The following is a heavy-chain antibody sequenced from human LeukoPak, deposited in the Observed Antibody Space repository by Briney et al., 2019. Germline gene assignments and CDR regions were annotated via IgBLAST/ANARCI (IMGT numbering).Heavy chain of an antibody. Sequence: PGESLRLSCAASGFPFSSYSINWVRQAPGEGLEWVSYISSGSGTIHYAGAVKGRFTISRDDAKNSMYLQMNSLRAEDTAVYYCTREGSYSAFDYWGQGTLVTVSS. J-gene: IGHJ4*02. CDR2: ISSGSGTI. CDR1: GFPFSSYS. CDR3: TREGSYSAFDY. V-gene: IGHV3-48*04. D-gene: IGHD1-26*01.